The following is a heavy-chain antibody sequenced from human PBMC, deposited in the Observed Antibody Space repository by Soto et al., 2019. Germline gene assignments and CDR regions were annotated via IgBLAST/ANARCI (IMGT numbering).Heavy chain of an antibody. CDR1: GYTFTSYG. V-gene: IGHV1-18*01. CDR2: ISAYNGNT. J-gene: IGHJ6*02. Sequence: SVKVSCKASGYTFTSYGISWVRQAPGQGLEWMGWISAYNGNTNYAQKLQGRVTMTTDTSTSTAYMELRSLRSDDTAVYYCARDAGIAAAGKNYYYYGMDVWGQGTTVTVSS. D-gene: IGHD6-13*01. CDR3: ARDAGIAAAGKNYYYYGMDV.